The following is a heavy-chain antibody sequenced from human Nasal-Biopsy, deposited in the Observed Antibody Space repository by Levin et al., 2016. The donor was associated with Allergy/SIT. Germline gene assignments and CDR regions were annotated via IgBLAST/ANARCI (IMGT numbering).Heavy chain of an antibody. J-gene: IGHJ6*02. V-gene: IGHV4-59*01. CDR1: GGSISRNY. Sequence: GSLRLSCTVSGGSISRNYWTWVRQPPGKGLEWIGYIYDSGSTNYNPSLKSRVTISVDTSKNQLSLRLSSVTAADTAMYYCARIPGYYYYYGMDVWGPGTTVTVSS. CDR2: IYDSGST. D-gene: IGHD2-21*01. CDR3: ARIPGYYYYYGMDV.